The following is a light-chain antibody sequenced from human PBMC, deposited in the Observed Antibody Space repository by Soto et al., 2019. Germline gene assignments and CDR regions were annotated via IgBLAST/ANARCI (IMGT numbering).Light chain of an antibody. CDR3: LQYYATPQT. CDR2: WAS. CDR1: QSVLYSPNNKNY. J-gene: IGKJ1*01. V-gene: IGKV4-1*01. Sequence: DIVMTQSPDCLAVPLGGRATINCKSSQSVLYSPNNKNYLAWYQHKPGQPPKLLIYWASTRESGVPDRFSGSGSGTDFTLTITSLQAEDVAVYYCLQYYATPQTFGQGTKVDIK.